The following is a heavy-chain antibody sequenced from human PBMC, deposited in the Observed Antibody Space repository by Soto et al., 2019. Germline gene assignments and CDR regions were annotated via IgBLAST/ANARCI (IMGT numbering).Heavy chain of an antibody. CDR2: ISGSGANTI. J-gene: IGHJ4*02. D-gene: IGHD1-26*01. Sequence: QVQLVRSGGGLVKPGGSLRLSCTASGLIFSYSYMSWIRQAPGKGLEWVAYISGSGANTIHYADSAMGRFTISRDNGKSSVFLQMENLRPDDTAVYYCASNVGLTYWGQGTPVIVSS. CDR3: ASNVGLTY. CDR1: GLIFSYSY. V-gene: IGHV3-11*01.